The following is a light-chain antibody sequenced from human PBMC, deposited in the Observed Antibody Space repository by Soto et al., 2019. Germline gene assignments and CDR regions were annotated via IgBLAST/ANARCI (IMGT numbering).Light chain of an antibody. Sequence: QAVLTQPPSASGNPGQRVTISCSGSNYNIGSNTVNWYQQLPGTAPKLLIYSNNQRPSGVPDRFSGSKSGTSASLAISGLQSEDEADYHCAAWDDSLIGVVFGGGTKLTVL. J-gene: IGLJ2*01. CDR3: AAWDDSLIGVV. CDR1: NYNIGSNT. V-gene: IGLV1-44*01. CDR2: SNN.